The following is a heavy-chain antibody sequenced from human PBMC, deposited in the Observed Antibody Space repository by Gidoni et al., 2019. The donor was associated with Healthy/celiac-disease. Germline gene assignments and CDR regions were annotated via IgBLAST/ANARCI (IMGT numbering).Heavy chain of an antibody. CDR3: AKDSRYSSGWNDWFDP. CDR1: GFTFTRYA. J-gene: IGHJ5*02. CDR2: ISGSGGRT. Sequence: EVQLLESWGALVQPGGSLRLSCAASGFTFTRYAMSWVRQAPGQGVEWVSAISGSGGRTYYAESVKGRFTISRDKSKNTLYLQMNSLRAEDTAVYYCAKDSRYSSGWNDWFDPWGQGTLVTVSS. D-gene: IGHD6-19*01. V-gene: IGHV3-23*01.